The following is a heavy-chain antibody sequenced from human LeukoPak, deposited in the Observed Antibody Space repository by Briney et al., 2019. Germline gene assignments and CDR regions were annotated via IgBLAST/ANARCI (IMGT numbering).Heavy chain of an antibody. CDR1: GFTFSNAW. Sequence: GGSLRLSCAASGFTFSNAWMSWVRQAPGKGLEWVGRIKSKTDGGTTDYAAPVKGRFTISRDDSKNTLYLQMNSLKTEDTAVYYCTTVLYFDWLLLVDPNPWGQGTLVTVSS. J-gene: IGHJ5*02. D-gene: IGHD3-9*01. CDR3: TTVLYFDWLLLVDPNP. CDR2: IKSKTDGGTT. V-gene: IGHV3-15*01.